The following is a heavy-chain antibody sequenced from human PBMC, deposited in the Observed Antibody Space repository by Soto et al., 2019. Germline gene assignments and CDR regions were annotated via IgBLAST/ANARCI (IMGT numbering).Heavy chain of an antibody. J-gene: IGHJ4*02. CDR3: ARDGDGSGRHYEY. D-gene: IGHD3-10*01. Sequence: QVQLVQTGAEVKEPGASVKVSCKASGYTFTNYGISWVRQAPGQGLELMGWISCNNGDANYVQSLRGRVTMTTDTSTSSVYMELRSLRADDTAVYYCARDGDGSGRHYEYWGQGTLVTVSS. CDR2: ISCNNGDA. CDR1: GYTFTNYG. V-gene: IGHV1-18*01.